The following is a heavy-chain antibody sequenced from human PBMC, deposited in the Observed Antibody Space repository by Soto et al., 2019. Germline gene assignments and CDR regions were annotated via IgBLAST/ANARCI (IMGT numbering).Heavy chain of an antibody. CDR3: ASNLGWSSGWYN. CDR1: GYTFTSYY. D-gene: IGHD6-19*01. CDR2: INPSGGST. Sequence: QVQLVQSGAEVKKPGASVKVSCKASGYTFTSYYMHWVRQAPGQGLEWMGIINPSGGSTSYAQKFPGRVTMTRDTSTSTVYMEMSSLRSEDTAVYYCASNLGWSSGWYNWGQGTLVTVSS. V-gene: IGHV1-46*01. J-gene: IGHJ4*02.